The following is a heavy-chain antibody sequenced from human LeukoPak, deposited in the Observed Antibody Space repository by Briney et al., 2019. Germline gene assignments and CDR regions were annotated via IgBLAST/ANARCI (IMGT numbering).Heavy chain of an antibody. J-gene: IGHJ3*02. V-gene: IGHV3-30*18. CDR3: AKTLARYSYGLDAFDI. CDR2: ISYDGSNK. Sequence: GGSLRLSCAASGFAFSSYGMHWVRQAPGKGLEWVAVISYDGSNKYYADSVKGRFTISRDNSKNRLYLQMNSLRAEDTAVYYCAKTLARYSYGLDAFDIWGQGTMVTVSS. CDR1: GFAFSSYG. D-gene: IGHD5-18*01.